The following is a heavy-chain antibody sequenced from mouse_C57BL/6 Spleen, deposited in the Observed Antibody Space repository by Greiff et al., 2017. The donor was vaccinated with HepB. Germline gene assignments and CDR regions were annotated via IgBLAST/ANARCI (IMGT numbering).Heavy chain of an antibody. V-gene: IGHV3-6*01. J-gene: IGHJ2*01. Sequence: VKLQESGPGLVKPSQSLSLTCSVTGYSITSGYYWNWIRQFPGNKLEWMGYISYDGSNNYNPSLKNRISITRDTSKNQFFLKLNSVTTEDTATYYCARVPSYDYDATGLDYWGQGTTLTVSS. D-gene: IGHD2-4*01. CDR1: GYSITSGYY. CDR3: ARVPSYDYDATGLDY. CDR2: ISYDGSN.